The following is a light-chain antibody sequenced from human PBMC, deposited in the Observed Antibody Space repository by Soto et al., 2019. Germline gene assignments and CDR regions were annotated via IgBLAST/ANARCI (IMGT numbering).Light chain of an antibody. CDR2: AAS. CDR1: QTITRW. V-gene: IGKV1-6*01. J-gene: IGKJ1*01. CDR3: LQDYNYPRT. Sequence: IQMTQSPATLAAYVGDRVTITCRASQTITRWMAWYQQKPGKAPKIMSYAASSLQSGVPSRVRGSGSGTDFTLTISSLKPEDFETYYCLQDYNYPRTFGQGTKVDIK.